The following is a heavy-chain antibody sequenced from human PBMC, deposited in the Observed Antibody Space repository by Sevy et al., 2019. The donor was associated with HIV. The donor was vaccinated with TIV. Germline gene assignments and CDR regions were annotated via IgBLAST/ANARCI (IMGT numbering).Heavy chain of an antibody. J-gene: IGHJ4*02. CDR1: GFSISPYA. D-gene: IGHD6-19*01. CDR3: AGDAGYSTGWYAGY. V-gene: IGHV3-30*09. Sequence: GGSLRLSCAASGFSISPYAFHWVRQAPGKGLEWVALMSYDGSTRYYADSAKRRFAISKDNSKNTLYLQMNSLRIEDTAIYYCAGDAGYSTGWYAGYWGQGTLVTVSS. CDR2: MSYDGSTR.